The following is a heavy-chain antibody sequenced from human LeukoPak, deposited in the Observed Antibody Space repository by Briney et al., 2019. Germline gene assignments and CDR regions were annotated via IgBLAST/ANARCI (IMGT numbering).Heavy chain of an antibody. CDR3: ARCWGTKGGYSGHDIFDY. J-gene: IGHJ4*02. Sequence: PSGTLSLTCAVSGGSISSSNWWSWVRQPPGKGLEWIGEIYHSGSTNYNPSLKSRVTISVDKSKNQFSLKLSSVTAADTAVYYCARCWGTKGGYSGHDIFDYWGQGTLVTVSS. CDR2: IYHSGST. CDR1: GGSISSSNW. D-gene: IGHD5-12*01. V-gene: IGHV4-4*02.